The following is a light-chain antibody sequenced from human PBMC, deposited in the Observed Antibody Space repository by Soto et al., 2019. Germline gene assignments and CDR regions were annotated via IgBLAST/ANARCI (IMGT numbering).Light chain of an antibody. Sequence: EIVLTQSPGTLSLSPGERATLFCRASQSVSSNFLAWYQQKPGQAPRLLLYNASRRAAGIPDRFSGSGSGTDFTLPISRLEPEDFAVYYCQQYSTSSPRYPFRQGTKLEIK. V-gene: IGKV3-20*01. CDR2: NAS. CDR3: QQYSTSSPRYP. J-gene: IGKJ2*01. CDR1: QSVSSNF.